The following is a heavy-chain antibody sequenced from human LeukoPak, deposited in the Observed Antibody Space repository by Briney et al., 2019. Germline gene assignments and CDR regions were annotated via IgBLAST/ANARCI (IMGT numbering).Heavy chain of an antibody. Sequence: SETLSLACSVSGGSISSDYWSWIRQPAGKGLEWIGPIYSSGSTNYNPSLKSRGTMSVDTSKNQFSLKLSSVTAADTAVYYCASGYYDTSGYSLFELWGQGTLITVSS. CDR2: IYSSGST. J-gene: IGHJ4*02. V-gene: IGHV4-4*07. CDR1: GGSISSDY. D-gene: IGHD3-22*01. CDR3: ASGYYDTSGYSLFEL.